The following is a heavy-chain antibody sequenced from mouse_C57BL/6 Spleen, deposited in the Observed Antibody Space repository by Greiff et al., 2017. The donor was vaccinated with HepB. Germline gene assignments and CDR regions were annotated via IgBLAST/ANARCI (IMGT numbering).Heavy chain of an antibody. CDR2: IYPRSGNT. D-gene: IGHD1-1*01. V-gene: IGHV1-81*01. Sequence: VQLVESGAELARPGASVKLSCKASGYTFTSYGISWVKQRTGQGLEWIGEIYPRSGNTYYNEKFKGKATLTADKSSSTAYIELRSLTSEDSAVYFCARRWWYGSSYAHFDVWGTGTTVTVSS. CDR1: GYTFTSYG. CDR3: ARRWWYGSSYAHFDV. J-gene: IGHJ1*03.